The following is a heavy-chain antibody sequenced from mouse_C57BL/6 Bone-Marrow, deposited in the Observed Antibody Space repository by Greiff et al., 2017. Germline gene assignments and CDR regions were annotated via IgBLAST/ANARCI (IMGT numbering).Heavy chain of an antibody. D-gene: IGHD2-1*01. CDR3: ARRGGNSYYFDY. CDR1: GYTFTSYD. CDR2: IYPRDGSP. V-gene: IGHV1-85*01. Sequence: VQLQQSGPELVKPGASVKLSCKASGYTFTSYDLNWVKQRPGPGLEWLGWIYPRDGSPTSNEKFMGKATLTVDTSASTAYMELHSLTSEDSAVYFCARRGGNSYYFDYWGQGTTLTVSS. J-gene: IGHJ2*01.